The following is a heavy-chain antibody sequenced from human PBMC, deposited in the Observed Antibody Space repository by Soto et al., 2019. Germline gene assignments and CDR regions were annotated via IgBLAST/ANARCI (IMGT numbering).Heavy chain of an antibody. CDR3: VKDIAVYYFDY. CDR2: VSWDGGST. Sequence: WWSLRLSCAASVFKFDDYTMHWIRQAPGKGLEWVSLVSWDGGSTYYADSVKGRFTISRDNTKNSLYLQMNSLRPEDTALYYCVKDIAVYYFDYWGQGTPVTVSS. J-gene: IGHJ4*02. V-gene: IGHV3-43*01. D-gene: IGHD2-15*01. CDR1: VFKFDDYT.